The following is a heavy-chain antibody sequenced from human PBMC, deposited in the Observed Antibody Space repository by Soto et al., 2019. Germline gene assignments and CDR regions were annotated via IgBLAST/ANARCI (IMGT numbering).Heavy chain of an antibody. V-gene: IGHV4-59*01. CDR1: GGPISSYY. J-gene: IGHJ5*02. D-gene: IGHD3-10*01. Sequence: QVQLQESGPGLVKPSETLSLTCTVSGGPISSYYWSWIRQPPGKGLEWIGHIYYSGRTNYSPSRKSRVTISVDTAKNQFSLKLSSVTAADTAVYYCARAFYYYGSGMAGWFDPWGQGTLVTVSS. CDR3: ARAFYYYGSGMAGWFDP. CDR2: IYYSGRT.